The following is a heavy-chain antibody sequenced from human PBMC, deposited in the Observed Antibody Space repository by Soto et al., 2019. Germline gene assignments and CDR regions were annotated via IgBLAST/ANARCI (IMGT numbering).Heavy chain of an antibody. CDR1: VFTFDDYA. V-gene: IGHV3-9*01. D-gene: IGHD7-27*01. Sequence: SLRLSCAASVFTFDDYAMHCVRQSPGKCLEWVSGISWNSGSIGYADSVKGRFTISRDNAKNSLYLQMNSLRAEDTALYYCAKDTCPRHWGCDEGWFEPWGQGTLVTVSS. J-gene: IGHJ5*02. CDR3: AKDTCPRHWGCDEGWFEP. CDR2: ISWNSGSI.